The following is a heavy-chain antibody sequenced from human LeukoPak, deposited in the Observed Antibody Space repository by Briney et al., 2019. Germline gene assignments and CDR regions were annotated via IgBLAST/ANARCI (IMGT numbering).Heavy chain of an antibody. V-gene: IGHV3-48*02. CDR2: ISSSSSTI. J-gene: IGHJ6*02. Sequence: PGGSLRLSCAASGFTFSSYSMNWVRQAPGKGLEWVSYISSSSSTIYYADSVKGRFTISRDNAKNSLYLQMNSLRDEDTAVYYCARDQQRGSYYLGPEFHYYGMDVWGQGTTVTVSS. D-gene: IGHD1-26*01. CDR1: GFTFSSYS. CDR3: ARDQQRGSYYLGPEFHYYGMDV.